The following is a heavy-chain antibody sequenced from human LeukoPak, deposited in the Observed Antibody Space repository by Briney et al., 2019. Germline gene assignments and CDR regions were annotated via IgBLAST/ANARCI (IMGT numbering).Heavy chain of an antibody. V-gene: IGHV4-39*01. CDR3: ARLPPFGDRNDFDY. J-gene: IGHJ4*02. CDR1: GGSISSSSYY. D-gene: IGHD3-16*01. CDR2: IYYGGST. Sequence: SETLSLTCTVSGGSISSSSYYWGWIRQPPGKGLEWIGSIYYGGSTYYNPSLKSRVTISVDTSKNQFSLKLSSVTAADTAVYYCARLPPFGDRNDFDYWGRGTLVTVSS.